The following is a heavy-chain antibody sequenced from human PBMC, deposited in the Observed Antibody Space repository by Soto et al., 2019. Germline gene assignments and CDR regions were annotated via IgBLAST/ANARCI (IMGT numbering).Heavy chain of an antibody. CDR1: GFSLSTTGVG. D-gene: IGHD3-10*01. J-gene: IGHJ4*02. CDR3: AHSACFGELS. CDR2: IYWDDDK. V-gene: IGHV2-5*02. Sequence: QITLKESGPTLVKPTQTLTLTCTFSGFSLSTTGVGVAWIRQPPGKALEWLALIYWDDDKRYRPSLKTRRTITKGASINQVVLTMTDIDPGDTGTYFCAHSACFGELSWGQGTLVTFSS.